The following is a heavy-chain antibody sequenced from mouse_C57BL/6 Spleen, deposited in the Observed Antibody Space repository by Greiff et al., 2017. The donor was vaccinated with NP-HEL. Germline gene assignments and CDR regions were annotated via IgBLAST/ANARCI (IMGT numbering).Heavy chain of an antibody. Sequence: EVKLVESGGGLVKPGGSLKLSCAASGFTFSDYGMHWVRQAPEKGLEWVAYISSGSSTIYYADTVKGRFTISRDNAKNTLFLQMTSLRSEDTAMYYCARRSSNWSYYFDYWGQGTTLTVSS. CDR3: ARRSSNWSYYFDY. J-gene: IGHJ2*01. CDR1: GFTFSDYG. V-gene: IGHV5-17*01. CDR2: ISSGSSTI. D-gene: IGHD4-1*01.